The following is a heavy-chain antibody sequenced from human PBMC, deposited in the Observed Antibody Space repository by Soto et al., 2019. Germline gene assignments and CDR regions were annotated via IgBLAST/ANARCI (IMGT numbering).Heavy chain of an antibody. Sequence: QVQLVESGGGVVQPGRSLRLSCAASGFTFSSYAMHWVRQAPGKGLEWVAVISYDGSNKYYADSVKGRFTISRDNSKNTLPLHMISLRAEDTSVYYCARDYYRFNSGYGSSMDVWGQGTTVPVSS. CDR3: ARDYYRFNSGYGSSMDV. J-gene: IGHJ6*02. V-gene: IGHV3-30-3*01. CDR2: ISYDGSNK. D-gene: IGHD5-12*01. CDR1: GFTFSSYA.